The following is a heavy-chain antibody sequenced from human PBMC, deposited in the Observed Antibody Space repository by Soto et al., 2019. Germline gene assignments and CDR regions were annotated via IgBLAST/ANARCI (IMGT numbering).Heavy chain of an antibody. D-gene: IGHD3-10*01. CDR1: GFTFSSYG. CDR2: IWYDGSNK. V-gene: IGHV3-33*01. CDR3: ARDRVYYGSGSYAFDI. Sequence: GGSLRLSCAASGFTFSSYGMHWVRQAPGKGLEWVAVIWYDGSNKYYADSVKGRFTISRDNSKNTLYLQMNSLRAEDTAVYYCARDRVYYGSGSYAFDIWGQGTMVTVSS. J-gene: IGHJ3*02.